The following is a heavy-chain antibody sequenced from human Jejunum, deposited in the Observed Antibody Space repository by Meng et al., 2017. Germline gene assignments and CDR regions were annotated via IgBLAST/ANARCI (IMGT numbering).Heavy chain of an antibody. Sequence: GESLKISCAASGFIVSSNYMTWVRQAPGKGLEWVSLIYSGGGTYYADSVKGRFTISRDNSKNMVYLQMNSLRAEDTAVYYCARGSDSRGYFYFDYWGQGTLVTVSS. V-gene: IGHV3-53*01. J-gene: IGHJ4*02. CDR3: ARGSDSRGYFYFDY. D-gene: IGHD3-22*01. CDR1: GFIVSSNY. CDR2: IYSGGGT.